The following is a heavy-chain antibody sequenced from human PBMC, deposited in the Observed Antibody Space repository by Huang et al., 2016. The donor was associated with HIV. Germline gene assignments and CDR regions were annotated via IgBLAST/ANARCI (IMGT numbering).Heavy chain of an antibody. J-gene: IGHJ4*02. V-gene: IGHV3-21*01. D-gene: IGHD3-22*01. CDR2: ISSSSSYI. CDR3: ARDPRTLWTYYYDSSGYYFDY. CDR1: GFTFSNYS. Sequence: EVQLVESGGGLVKPGGSLRLSCAASGFTFSNYSMNWVRQAPGKGLEWVSSISSSSSYIYYADSIKGRFTISRDNAKNSLYLQMNSLRAEDTAVYYCARDPRTLWTYYYDSSGYYFDYWGQGTLVTVSS.